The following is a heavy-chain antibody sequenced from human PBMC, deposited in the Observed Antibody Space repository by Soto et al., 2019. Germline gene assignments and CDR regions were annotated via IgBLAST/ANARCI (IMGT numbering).Heavy chain of an antibody. CDR1: GDSLRGQS. J-gene: IGHJ6*02. CDR2: LDQSGGT. V-gene: IGHV4-34*01. CDR3: AREDSSGWSGESLDV. Sequence: SETLSLTCAVVGDSLRGQSWNWIRQSPGKGLEWIGELDQSGGTNYNPSLKSRAIISDDTSKNQFSLTLTSVTAADTAVYYCAREDSSGWSGESLDVWGQGTTVNVSS. D-gene: IGHD6-19*01.